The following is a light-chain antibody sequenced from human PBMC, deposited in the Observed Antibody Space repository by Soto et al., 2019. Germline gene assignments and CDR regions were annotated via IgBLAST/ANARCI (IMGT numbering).Light chain of an antibody. CDR3: CSYADIHVV. CDR1: SSDVGGYNY. J-gene: IGLJ2*01. Sequence: QSALTQPRSVSGSPGQSVTISCTGTSSDVGGYNYVSWYRQHPGKAPKLIIYDVNRRPSGVPDRFSGSKSGNTASLTISGLQAEDEADNYCCSYADIHVVFGGGTKLTVL. CDR2: DVN. V-gene: IGLV2-11*01.